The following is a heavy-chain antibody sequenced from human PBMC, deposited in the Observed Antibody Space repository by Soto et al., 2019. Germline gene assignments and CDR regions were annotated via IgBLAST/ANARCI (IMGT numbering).Heavy chain of an antibody. J-gene: IGHJ4*02. CDR3: SGGEPGETSALDH. CDR2: INPFDGSR. CDR1: GYIFTSYY. V-gene: IGHV1-46*03. Sequence: ASVKVSCKASGYIFTSYYIHWVRQAPGQGLEWMGWINPFDGSRMFAQSFQGRVTMTRDTSTSTVYMEVSSLRSEDTSVYYCSGGEPGETSALDHWGQGTLVTV. D-gene: IGHD3-16*01.